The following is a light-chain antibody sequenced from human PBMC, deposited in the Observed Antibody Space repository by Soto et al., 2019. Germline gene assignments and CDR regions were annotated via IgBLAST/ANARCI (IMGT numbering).Light chain of an antibody. CDR3: QQYNNWPRT. J-gene: IGKJ1*01. CDR2: GAS. CDR1: HIVSSN. V-gene: IGKV3-15*01. Sequence: EIVMTQSPATLSVSPGERATLSCRSSHIVSSNLAWYQQKRGQAPRLLIYGASTRATGIPARFSGSGPGTEFTLTISSLQSEDFAVYYCQQYNNWPRTFGQGTKVDIK.